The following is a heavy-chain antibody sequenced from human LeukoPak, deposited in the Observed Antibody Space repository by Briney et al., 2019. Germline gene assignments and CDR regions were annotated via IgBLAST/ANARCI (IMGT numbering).Heavy chain of an antibody. D-gene: IGHD2-15*01. CDR2: MNPNSGAT. CDR3: ATRPINCIITDCYVGN. CDR1: AYTFINFF. Sequence: ASVKVSCKASAYTFINFFIHWVRQAPGQGLEGMGWMNPNSGATSYAREFQDRVTMTRDTSLSTAYMELSRLRSGDTAIYFCATRPINCIITDCYVGNWGQGTLVTVSS. J-gene: IGHJ4*02. V-gene: IGHV1-2*02.